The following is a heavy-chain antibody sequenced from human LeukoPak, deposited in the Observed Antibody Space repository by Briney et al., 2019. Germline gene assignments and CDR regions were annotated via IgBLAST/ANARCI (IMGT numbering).Heavy chain of an antibody. D-gene: IGHD1-1*01. CDR1: GFTFSSYN. V-gene: IGHV3-21*01. Sequence: GGSLRLSCAASGFTFSSYNMNWVRQAPGKGLEWVSSITSGSSYIYYADSVKGRFTISRDNAKNSLYLQMNSLRAEDSAVYYCARYCTFRTCSGTKFDSWGQGTLVTVSS. CDR2: ITSGSSYI. J-gene: IGHJ4*02. CDR3: ARYCTFRTCSGTKFDS.